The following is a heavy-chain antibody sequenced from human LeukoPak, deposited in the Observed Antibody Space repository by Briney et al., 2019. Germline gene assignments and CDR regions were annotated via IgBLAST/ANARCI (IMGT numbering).Heavy chain of an antibody. CDR1: GGTFSSYA. D-gene: IGHD6-6*01. V-gene: IGHV1-69*05. CDR2: IIPIFGTA. Sequence: SVKVSCKASGGTFSSYAISWVRQAPGQGLEWMGRIIPIFGTANYAQKFQGRVTITTDESTSTAYMELSSLRSEDTAVYYCAIIAARRGVNYFDYWGQGTLVTVSS. CDR3: AIIAARRGVNYFDY. J-gene: IGHJ4*02.